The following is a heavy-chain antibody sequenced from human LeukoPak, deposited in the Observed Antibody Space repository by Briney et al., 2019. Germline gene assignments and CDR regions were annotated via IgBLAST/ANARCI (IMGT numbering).Heavy chain of an antibody. Sequence: HTGGSLRLSCAASGFTFSSSSMNWVRQAPEKGLEWVSYISTSGGTIYYADSVKGRFTISRDNAKNSLYLQMNSLRAEDTAVYYCAKDRDSSYYYGMDVWGQGTTVTVSS. CDR2: ISTSGGTI. J-gene: IGHJ6*02. CDR1: GFTFSSSS. D-gene: IGHD6-13*01. V-gene: IGHV3-48*01. CDR3: AKDRDSSYYYGMDV.